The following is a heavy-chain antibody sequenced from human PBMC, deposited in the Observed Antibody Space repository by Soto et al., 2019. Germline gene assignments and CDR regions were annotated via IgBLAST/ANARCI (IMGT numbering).Heavy chain of an antibody. Sequence: GASVKVSCKASRYGFACCGISWVRQAPGQGLEWMGWISAYNGNTNYAQKLQGRVTMTTDTSTSTAYMELRSLRSDDTAVYYCARDSGHYYVYWGQGTLVTVSS. CDR2: ISAYNGNT. CDR3: ARDSGHYYVY. D-gene: IGHD2-15*01. J-gene: IGHJ4*02. CDR1: RYGFACCG. V-gene: IGHV1-18*01.